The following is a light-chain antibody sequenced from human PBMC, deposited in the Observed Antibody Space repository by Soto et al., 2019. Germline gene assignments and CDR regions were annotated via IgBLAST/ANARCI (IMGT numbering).Light chain of an antibody. Sequence: QSVLTQPPSVSGAPGQTVTISCTGTSSNIGAGFDVHWYQQLPGAAPKLLIYANTERPSGVPARFSGSKSVTSASLAITGLQPEDEAEYFCLSYDTSLRGVFGGGTKLTVL. CDR1: SSNIGAGFD. V-gene: IGLV1-40*01. J-gene: IGLJ2*01. CDR2: ANT. CDR3: LSYDTSLRGV.